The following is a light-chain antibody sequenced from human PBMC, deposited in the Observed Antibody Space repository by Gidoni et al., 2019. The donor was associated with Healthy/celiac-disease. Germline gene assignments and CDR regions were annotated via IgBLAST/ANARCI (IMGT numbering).Light chain of an antibody. V-gene: IGLV1-44*01. CDR3: AAWDDSLNGPNWV. CDR2: SNN. J-gene: IGLJ3*02. Sequence: SVLTQPPSASVTPGQRVTISCSGSSSNIGSNTVNWYHQLPGTAPKLLIYSNNQRPSGVPDRFSGSKSGTSASLAISGLQSEDEADYYCAAWDDSLNGPNWVFGGGTKLTVL. CDR1: SSNIGSNT.